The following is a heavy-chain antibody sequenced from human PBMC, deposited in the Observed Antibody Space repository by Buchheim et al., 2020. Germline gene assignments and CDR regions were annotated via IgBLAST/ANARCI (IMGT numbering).Heavy chain of an antibody. J-gene: IGHJ4*02. D-gene: IGHD5-18*01. CDR1: GFTFSSYA. V-gene: IGHV3-30-3*01. CDR3: AKDLSLDMVTGFDY. Sequence: QVQLVESGGGVVQPGRSLRLSCAASGFTFSSYAMHWVRQAPGKGLEWVAVISYDGSNKYYADSVKGRFTISRDNSKNTLYLQMNSLRAEDTAVYYCAKDLSLDMVTGFDYWGQGTL. CDR2: ISYDGSNK.